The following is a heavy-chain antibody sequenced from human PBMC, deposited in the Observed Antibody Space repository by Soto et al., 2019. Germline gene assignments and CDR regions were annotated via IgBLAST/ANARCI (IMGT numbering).Heavy chain of an antibody. CDR2: IIPIFGTA. CDR1: GGTFSSYA. D-gene: IGHD6-19*01. CDR3: ARWDPQWLVRDLDYYYYGMDV. V-gene: IGHV1-69*12. Sequence: QVQLVQSGAEVKKPGSSVKVSCKASGGTFSSYAISWVRQAPGQGLEWMGGIIPIFGTANYAQKFQGRVTITADESTXTAXMXPSSLRSEDTAVYYCARWDPQWLVRDLDYYYYGMDVWGQGTTVTVSS. J-gene: IGHJ6*02.